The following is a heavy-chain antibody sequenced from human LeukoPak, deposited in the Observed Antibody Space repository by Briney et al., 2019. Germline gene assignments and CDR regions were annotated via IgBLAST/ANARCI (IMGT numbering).Heavy chain of an antibody. D-gene: IGHD6-19*01. CDR3: ANLAGYSSGWAYYFDY. Sequence: GGSLRLSRAASGLSFRSYGMHWVRQAPGKGLEWVAIIYYDGSNKHYTDSVKGRFTISRDNSKNTLYLQMNSLRAEDTAVYYCANLAGYSSGWAYYFDYWGQGTLVTVSS. CDR1: GLSFRSYG. J-gene: IGHJ4*02. V-gene: IGHV3-33*06. CDR2: IYYDGSNK.